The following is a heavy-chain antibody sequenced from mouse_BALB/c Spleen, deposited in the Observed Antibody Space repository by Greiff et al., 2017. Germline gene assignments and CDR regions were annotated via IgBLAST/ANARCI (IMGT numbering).Heavy chain of an antibody. CDR1: GFTFSSYA. Sequence: DVKLVESGGGLVKPGGSLKLSCAASGFTFSSYAMSWVRQTPEKRLEWVASISSGGSTYYPDSVKGRFTISRDNARNILYLQMSSLRSEDTAMYYCARGGGYGNSYMDYWGQGTSVTVSS. CDR2: ISSGGST. D-gene: IGHD2-1*01. V-gene: IGHV5-6-5*01. J-gene: IGHJ4*01. CDR3: ARGGGYGNSYMDY.